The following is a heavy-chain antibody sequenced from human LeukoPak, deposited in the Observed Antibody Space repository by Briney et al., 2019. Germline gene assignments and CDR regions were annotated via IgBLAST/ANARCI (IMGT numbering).Heavy chain of an antibody. J-gene: IGHJ4*02. Sequence: ASVKVSCKASGYTFTTYGMNWVRQVPGQGLEWMGWINTDTGNPTYAQGFTGRFVFSLDTSVSTAYLQISSLQTEDTAVYYCARAGTGYCSDSNCLTEHWGQGTLVTVSS. CDR2: INTDTGNP. V-gene: IGHV7-4-1*02. CDR1: GYTFTTYG. CDR3: ARAGTGYCSDSNCLTEH. D-gene: IGHD2-15*01.